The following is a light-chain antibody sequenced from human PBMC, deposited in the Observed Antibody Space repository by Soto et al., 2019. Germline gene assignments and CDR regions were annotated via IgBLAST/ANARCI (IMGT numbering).Light chain of an antibody. CDR3: QQSYSAPVA. Sequence: DFQMTQSPSSLSASVGDRVTITCRASQSISSSLNWYQQKPGKAPELLIYAASSLQSGVPSRFSGSGSGTDFTLTISSLQPEDFATYYCQQSYSAPVAFGQGTKVDIK. CDR1: QSISSS. J-gene: IGKJ1*01. V-gene: IGKV1-39*01. CDR2: AAS.